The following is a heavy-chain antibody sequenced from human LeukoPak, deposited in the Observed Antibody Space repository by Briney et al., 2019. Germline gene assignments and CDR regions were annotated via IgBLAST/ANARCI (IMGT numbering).Heavy chain of an antibody. D-gene: IGHD3-22*01. CDR2: ISWDGGNT. J-gene: IGHJ4*02. V-gene: IGHV3-43*01. CDR1: GFTFYDYT. CDR3: AKDRGYYYDSSAYGSYFDY. Sequence: GGSLRLSCGASGFTFYDYTMHWVRQSTGEGLEWVSLISWDGGNTYYADSVRGRFTIYRDNSKNSLYLQMNSLRTEDTALYYCAKDRGYYYDSSAYGSYFDYWGQGTLVTVSS.